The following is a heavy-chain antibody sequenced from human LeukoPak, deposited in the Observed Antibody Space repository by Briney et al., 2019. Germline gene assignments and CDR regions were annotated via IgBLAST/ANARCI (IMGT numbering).Heavy chain of an antibody. CDR1: GGSISSGGYS. CDR2: IYHSGST. Sequence: SETQSLTCAVSGGSISSGGYSWSWIRQPPGKGLEWIGYIYHSGSTYYNPSLKSRVTISVDRSKNQFSLKLSSVTAADTAVYYCARSSAAATQAFDIWGQGTMVTVSS. V-gene: IGHV4-30-2*01. D-gene: IGHD6-13*01. CDR3: ARSSAAATQAFDI. J-gene: IGHJ3*02.